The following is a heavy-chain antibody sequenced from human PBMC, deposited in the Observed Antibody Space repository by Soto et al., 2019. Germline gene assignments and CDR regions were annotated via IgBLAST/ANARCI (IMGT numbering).Heavy chain of an antibody. D-gene: IGHD2-2*01. CDR2: IWYDGSNK. V-gene: IGHV3-33*01. Sequence: GGSLRLSCAASGFTFSSYGMHWVRQAPGKGLEWVAVIWYDGSNKYYADSVKGRFTISRDNSKNTLYLQMNSLRAEDTAVYYCARDFIPAAYYYYYGMDVWGQGTTVTVSS. CDR3: ARDFIPAAYYYYYGMDV. J-gene: IGHJ6*02. CDR1: GFTFSSYG.